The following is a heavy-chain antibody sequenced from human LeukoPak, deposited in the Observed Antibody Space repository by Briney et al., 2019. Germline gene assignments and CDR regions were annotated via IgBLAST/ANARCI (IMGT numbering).Heavy chain of an antibody. CDR2: ISSSGSTI. V-gene: IGHV3-48*03. J-gene: IGHJ4*02. CDR1: GFPFSSYE. CDR3: ARNQRYFDY. Sequence: PGGSLRLSCAVSGFPFSSYEMNWVRQAPGKGLEWVSLISSSGSTIYYADSVKGRFTISRDNAKNSLYLQMNSLRAEDTAVYYCARNQRYFDYWGQGTLVTVSS. D-gene: IGHD1-14*01.